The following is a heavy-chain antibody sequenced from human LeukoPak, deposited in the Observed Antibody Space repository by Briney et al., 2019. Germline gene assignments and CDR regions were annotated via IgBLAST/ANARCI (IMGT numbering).Heavy chain of an antibody. Sequence: GASVKVSCKASGYTFTSYDINWVRQATGQGLEWMGCMNPNSGNTGYAQKFQGRVTMTRNTSISTAYMELSSLYSEDTAVYYCARDPYYYGSGTYYSEYYFDYWGQGTLVTVSS. CDR2: MNPNSGNT. D-gene: IGHD3-10*01. J-gene: IGHJ4*02. CDR1: GYTFTSYD. V-gene: IGHV1-8*01. CDR3: ARDPYYYGSGTYYSEYYFDY.